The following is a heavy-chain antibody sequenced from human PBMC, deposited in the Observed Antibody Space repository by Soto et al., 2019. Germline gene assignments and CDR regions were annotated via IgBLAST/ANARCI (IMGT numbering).Heavy chain of an antibody. CDR1: GFTFSSYG. J-gene: IGHJ3*02. V-gene: IGHV3-30*18. Sequence: PGGSLRLSCAASGFTFSSYGMHWVRQAPVKGLEWVAVISYDGSNKYFADSVKGRFTISRDNSKNTLYLQMNSLRAEDTAVYYCAKVFSVITTLGAFDIWGQGTMVTVSS. CDR3: AKVFSVITTLGAFDI. CDR2: ISYDGSNK. D-gene: IGHD3-22*01.